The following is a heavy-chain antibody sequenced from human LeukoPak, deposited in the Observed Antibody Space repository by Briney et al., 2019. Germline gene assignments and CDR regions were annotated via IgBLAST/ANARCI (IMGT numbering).Heavy chain of an antibody. CDR3: AFKDGYNLGYAFDI. CDR1: GFTFSSYA. V-gene: IGHV3-23*01. Sequence: GGSLRLSCAASGFTFSSYAMSWVRQAPGKGLEWVSAISGSGGSTYYADSVKGRFTISRDNSKNTLYLQMNSLRVEDTAVYYCAFKDGYNLGYAFDIWGQGTMVTVSS. CDR2: ISGSGGST. J-gene: IGHJ3*02. D-gene: IGHD5-24*01.